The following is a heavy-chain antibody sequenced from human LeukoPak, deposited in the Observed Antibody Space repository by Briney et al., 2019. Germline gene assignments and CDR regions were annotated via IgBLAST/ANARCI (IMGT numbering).Heavy chain of an antibody. D-gene: IGHD4-23*01. CDR1: GGSISNYY. J-gene: IGHJ4*02. CDR2: IYYSGST. Sequence: PSETLSLTCTVSGGSISNYYWSWIRQPPGKGLEWIGYIYYSGSTNYNPSLKSRVTISVDTSKNQFSLKLRSVTAADTAVYYCATTVQTPGGFDCWGQGTLVTVSS. V-gene: IGHV4-59*01. CDR3: ATTVQTPGGFDC.